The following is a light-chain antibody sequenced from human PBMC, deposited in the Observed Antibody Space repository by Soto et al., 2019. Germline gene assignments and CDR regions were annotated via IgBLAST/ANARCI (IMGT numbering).Light chain of an antibody. Sequence: AIRMTQSPSSFSASTGDRVTITCRASQGISSYLAWYQQKPGKAPKLLIYAASTLQSGDPSRFSGSGSGTDFTLTISCLQSEDFATYYCQQYYSYPRTFGGGTKVEIK. CDR2: AAS. CDR1: QGISSY. CDR3: QQYYSYPRT. J-gene: IGKJ4*01. V-gene: IGKV1-8*01.